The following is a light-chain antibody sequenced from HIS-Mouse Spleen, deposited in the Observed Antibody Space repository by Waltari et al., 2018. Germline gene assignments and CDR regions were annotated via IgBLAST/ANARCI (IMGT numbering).Light chain of an antibody. J-gene: IGKJ3*01. CDR3: QQYGSSFT. Sequence: EMVLTQSPGTLSLSPGERATLPCRASQSVSSSYLAWYQQKPGQAPRLLIYGASSRATDIPDRFSGSGSGTDFTLTISRLGPEDFAMYYCQQYGSSFTFGPGTKVDIK. V-gene: IGKV3-20*01. CDR1: QSVSSSY. CDR2: GAS.